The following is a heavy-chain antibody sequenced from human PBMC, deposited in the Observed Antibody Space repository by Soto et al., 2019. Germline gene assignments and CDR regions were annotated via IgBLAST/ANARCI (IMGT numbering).Heavy chain of an antibody. CDR3: ARHSDGDYTSGMDV. J-gene: IGHJ6*02. Sequence: EVQLLESGGGLVQPGGSLRLSCAASGFTFSSYAMSWVRQAPGKGLEWVSAISGSGGSTYYADSVKGRFTISRDNSKNTLYLQMNSLRAEDTAVYYCARHSDGDYTSGMDVWGQGTTVTVSS. CDR1: GFTFSSYA. V-gene: IGHV3-23*01. D-gene: IGHD4-17*01. CDR2: ISGSGGST.